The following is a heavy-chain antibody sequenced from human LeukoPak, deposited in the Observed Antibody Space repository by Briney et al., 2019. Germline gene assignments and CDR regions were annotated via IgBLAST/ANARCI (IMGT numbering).Heavy chain of an antibody. CDR2: IDPSDSYT. D-gene: IGHD3-22*01. CDR1: GYSFTSYW. CDR3: ARYYYYDSSGYYPPFDY. J-gene: IGHJ4*02. V-gene: IGHV5-10-1*01. Sequence: GESLRTSCKGSGYSFTSYWISWVRQMPGKGLEWMGRIDPSDSYTNYSPSFQGHVTISADKSISTAYLQWSSLKASDTAMYYCARYYYYDSSGYYPPFDYWGQGTLVTVSS.